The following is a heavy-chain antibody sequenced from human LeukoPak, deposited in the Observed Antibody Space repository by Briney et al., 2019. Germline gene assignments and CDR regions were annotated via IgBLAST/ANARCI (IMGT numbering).Heavy chain of an antibody. Sequence: SETLSLTCTVSGGSISSGGYYWSWIRQHPGKGLEWNGYIYYSGSTYYNPSLKSRVTISVDTSKNQFSLKLSSVTAADTAVYYCARYGGTQYYFDYWGQGTLVTVSS. CDR3: ARYGGTQYYFDY. D-gene: IGHD3-16*01. CDR1: GGSISSGGYY. CDR2: IYYSGST. V-gene: IGHV4-31*03. J-gene: IGHJ4*02.